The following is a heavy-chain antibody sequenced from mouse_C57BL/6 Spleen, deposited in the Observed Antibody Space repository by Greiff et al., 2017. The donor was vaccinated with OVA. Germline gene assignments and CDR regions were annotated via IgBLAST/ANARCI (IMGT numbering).Heavy chain of an antibody. CDR3: ARSEGGYYPFAY. CDR2: IYPGAGDT. D-gene: IGHD2-3*01. J-gene: IGHJ3*01. V-gene: IGHV1-80*01. Sequence: VQLQQSGAELVKPGASVKISCKASGYAFSSYWMNWVKQRPGKGLEWIGQIYPGAGDTNYNGKFKGKATLTADKSSSTAYMQLSSLTSEDSAVYFCARSEGGYYPFAYWGQGTLVTVSA. CDR1: GYAFSSYW.